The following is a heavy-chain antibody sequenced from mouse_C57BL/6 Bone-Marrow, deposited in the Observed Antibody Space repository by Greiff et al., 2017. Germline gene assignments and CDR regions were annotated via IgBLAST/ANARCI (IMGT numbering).Heavy chain of an antibody. D-gene: IGHD2-3*01. J-gene: IGHJ3*01. V-gene: IGHV1-81*01. CDR3: ARGGLLRGGTFFAY. CDR1: GYTFTSYG. CDR2: IYPRSGNT. Sequence: VQLQESGAELARPGASVKLSCKASGYTFTSYGISWVKQRTGQGLEWIGEIYPRSGNTYYNEKFKGKATLTADKSSSTAYMGLRSLTSEDSAVYFCARGGLLRGGTFFAYWGQGTLVTVSA.